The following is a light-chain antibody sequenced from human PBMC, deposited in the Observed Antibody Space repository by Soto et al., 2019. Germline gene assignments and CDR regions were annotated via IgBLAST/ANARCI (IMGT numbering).Light chain of an antibody. CDR1: QGISSY. V-gene: IGKV1-9*01. J-gene: IGKJ4*01. Sequence: DIQLTQSPSFLSASVGDRVTITCRASQGISSYLAWYQQKPGKAPKLLIYAASTLQSGVPSRFSGSGSGTEFTLTISSLHHEDFATYDGQQLNSYPVLTFGGGTKVEIK. CDR3: QQLNSYPVLT. CDR2: AAS.